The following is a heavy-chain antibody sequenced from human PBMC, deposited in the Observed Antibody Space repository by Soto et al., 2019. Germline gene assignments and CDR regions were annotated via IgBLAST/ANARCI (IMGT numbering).Heavy chain of an antibody. CDR1: GYTFTSYG. CDR3: ARDCITVVRGTNYYYMDV. J-gene: IGHJ6*03. V-gene: IGHV1-18*01. D-gene: IGHD3-10*01. CDR2: ISAYNGNT. Sequence: QVQLVQSGAEVKKPGASVKVSCKASGYTFTSYGISWVRQAPGQGLEWMGWISAYNGNTNYAQKLQGRVTMTTDTSTSTAYMELRSLRSDDTAVYYCARDCITVVRGTNYYYMDVWGKGTTVTVSS.